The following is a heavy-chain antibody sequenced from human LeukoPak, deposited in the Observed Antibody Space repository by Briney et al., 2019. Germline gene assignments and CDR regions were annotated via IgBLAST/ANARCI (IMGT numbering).Heavy chain of an antibody. CDR3: ARVLATMATGYFDY. CDR1: YGSISSGGYY. D-gene: IGHD4/OR15-4a*01. Sequence: SETLSLTCTVSYGSISSGGYYWSWIRQHPGKGLEWIGYIYYSGSTYYNPPLKSRVTISVDTSKNQFSLKLSSVTAADTAVYYCARVLATMATGYFDYWGQGTLVTVSS. CDR2: IYYSGST. V-gene: IGHV4-31*03. J-gene: IGHJ4*02.